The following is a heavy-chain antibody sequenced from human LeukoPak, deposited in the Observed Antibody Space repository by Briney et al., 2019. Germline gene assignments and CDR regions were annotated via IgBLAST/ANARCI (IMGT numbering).Heavy chain of an antibody. V-gene: IGHV3-48*01. CDR3: ARDGRLLWSGELFTY. Sequence: GGSLRLSCAASGFTFSSYSMNWVRQAPGKGLEWVSYISSSSSTIYYADSVKGRFTISRDNAKNSLYLQMNSLRAEDTAVYYCARDGRLLWSGELFTYWGQGTLVTVSS. CDR2: ISSSSSTI. D-gene: IGHD3-10*01. J-gene: IGHJ4*02. CDR1: GFTFSSYS.